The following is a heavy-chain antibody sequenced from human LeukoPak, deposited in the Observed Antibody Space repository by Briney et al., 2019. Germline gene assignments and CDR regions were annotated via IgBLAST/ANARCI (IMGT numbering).Heavy chain of an antibody. CDR3: ARDTRFGEEGQKNAFDI. CDR1: GYTFTSYG. Sequence: ASVKVSCKTSGYTFTSYGMSWVRQAPGHALEWMGWISGHNGDTDYAQILQGGVSITTHTSTSTAYMELRSLRSDDTAVYYCARDTRFGEEGQKNAFDIWGQGTMVTVSS. D-gene: IGHD3-10*01. V-gene: IGHV1-18*01. J-gene: IGHJ3*02. CDR2: ISGHNGDT.